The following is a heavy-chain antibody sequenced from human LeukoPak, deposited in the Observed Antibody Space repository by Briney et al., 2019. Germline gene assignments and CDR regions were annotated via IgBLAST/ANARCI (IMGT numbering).Heavy chain of an antibody. CDR3: ARVAAAGKGYNY. D-gene: IGHD6-13*01. CDR2: ISAYNGNT. V-gene: IGHV1-18*01. J-gene: IGHJ4*02. Sequence: ASVKVSCEASGYTFTSYGISWVRQAPGQGLEWMGWISAYNGNTIYAQKFQGRVTMTTDTSTTTAYMGLRSLRSDGTAVYYCARVAAAGKGYNYWGQGTLATVSS. CDR1: GYTFTSYG.